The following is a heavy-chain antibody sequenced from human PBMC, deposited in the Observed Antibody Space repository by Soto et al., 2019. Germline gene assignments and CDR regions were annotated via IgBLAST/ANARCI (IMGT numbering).Heavy chain of an antibody. D-gene: IGHD3-3*01. V-gene: IGHV3-73*01. CDR3: SRKASDFWSGKPQYYMDV. CDR1: GFTFSGSA. CDR2: IRSKPNNYAT. J-gene: IGHJ6*03. Sequence: EVQLVESGGGLVQPGGSLKLSCAASGFTFSGSAMHWVRQASGKGLEWVGRIRSKPNNYATAYGASVKGRFTISRDDSKNTGYLQMHSLNTEDTAVYYCSRKASDFWSGKPQYYMDVWGKGTTVTVSS.